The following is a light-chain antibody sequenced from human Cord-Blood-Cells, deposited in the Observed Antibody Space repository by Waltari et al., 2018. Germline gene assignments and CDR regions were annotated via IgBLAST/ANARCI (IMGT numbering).Light chain of an antibody. V-gene: IGLV2-23*02. CDR3: CSYAGSSTFVV. CDR1: SSDVGSYNL. CDR2: EVS. J-gene: IGLJ2*01. Sequence: QSALTQPASVSGSPGKSITISCTGTSSDVGSYNLVSWYQQHPGKAPKLMIYEVSNRPSGVSNRFSGSKSGNTASLTISGLQAEDEADYYCCSYAGSSTFVVFGGGTKLTVL.